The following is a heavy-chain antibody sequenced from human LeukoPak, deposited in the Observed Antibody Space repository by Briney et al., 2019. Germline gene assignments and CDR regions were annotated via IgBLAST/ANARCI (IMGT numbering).Heavy chain of an antibody. CDR3: ARGVYYYYYYMDV. CDR1: GGSISSHY. V-gene: IGHV4-59*11. CDR2: IYYSGST. J-gene: IGHJ6*03. Sequence: SETLSLTCTVSGGSISSHYWSWIRQPPGKGLEWIGYIYYSGSTNYNPSLKSRVTISVDTSKNQFSLKLSSVTAADTVVYYCARGVYYYYYYMDVWGKGTTVTVSS.